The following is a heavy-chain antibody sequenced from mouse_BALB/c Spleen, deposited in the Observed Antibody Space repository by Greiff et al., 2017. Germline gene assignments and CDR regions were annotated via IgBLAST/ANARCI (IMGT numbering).Heavy chain of an antibody. V-gene: IGHV5-17*02. CDR3: ARGGYHWYFDV. D-gene: IGHD1-2*01. J-gene: IGHJ1*01. CDR2: ISSGSSTI. CDR1: GFTFSSFG. Sequence: EVQLVESGGGLVQPGGSRKLSCAASGFTFSSFGMHWVRQAPEKGLEWVAYISSGSSTIYYADTVKGRFTISRDNPKNTLFLQMTSLRSEDTAMYYCARGGYHWYFDVWGAGTTVTVSS.